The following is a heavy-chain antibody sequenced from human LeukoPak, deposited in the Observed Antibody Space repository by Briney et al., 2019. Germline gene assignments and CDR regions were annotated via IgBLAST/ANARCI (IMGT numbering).Heavy chain of an antibody. Sequence: GGSLRLSCAASGFTFSSYGMHWVRQAPGKGLEWVAVISYDGSNEYYADSVKGRFTISRDNSKNTLYLQMNSLRGEDTAVYYCARSRLGYCSGGNCYGQDNWFDPWGQGTLVTVSS. CDR1: GFTFSSYG. CDR2: ISYDGSNE. V-gene: IGHV3-30*03. J-gene: IGHJ5*02. CDR3: ARSRLGYCSGGNCYGQDNWFDP. D-gene: IGHD2-15*01.